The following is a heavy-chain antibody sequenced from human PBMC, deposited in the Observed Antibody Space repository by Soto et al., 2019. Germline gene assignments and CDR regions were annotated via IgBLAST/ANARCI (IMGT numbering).Heavy chain of an antibody. CDR2: IIPIFGTA. CDR3: ARVEYYYDSSALTWFDP. V-gene: IGHV1-69*13. Sequence: SVKVSCKASGGTFSSYAISWVRQAPGQGLEWMGGIIPIFGTANYAQKFQGRVTVTADESTSTAYMELSSLRSEDTAVYYCARVEYYYDSSALTWFDPWGQGTLVTVSS. CDR1: GGTFSSYA. D-gene: IGHD3-22*01. J-gene: IGHJ5*02.